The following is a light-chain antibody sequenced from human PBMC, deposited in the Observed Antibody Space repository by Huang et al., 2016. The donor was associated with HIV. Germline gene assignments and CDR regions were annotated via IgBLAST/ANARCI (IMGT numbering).Light chain of an antibody. V-gene: IGKV4-1*01. CDR3: HQYYTTPRT. J-gene: IGKJ1*01. CDR1: QSVLYRSNNKNY. CDR2: GAY. Sequence: DIVMTQSPDSLAVSLGERATINGKSSQSVLYRSNNKNYLPWYQQKPGKPPKLLINGAYNRESGVPERVSGSGSGTDFTRTISNLQAEDVAVYSCHQYYTTPRTFGQGTKVEIK.